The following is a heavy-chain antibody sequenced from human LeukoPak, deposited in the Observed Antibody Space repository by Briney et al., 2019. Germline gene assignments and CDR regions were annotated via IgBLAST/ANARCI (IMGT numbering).Heavy chain of an antibody. CDR2: MNPNSGNT. D-gene: IGHD2-15*01. V-gene: IGHV1-8*01. Sequence: GASVKASCKASGYTFTSYDINWVRQATGQGLEWMGWMNPNSGNTGYAQKFQGRVTMTRNTSISTAYMELSSLRSEDTAVYYCARGIKRGWTIDYWGQGTLVTVSS. CDR3: ARGIKRGWTIDY. CDR1: GYTFTSYD. J-gene: IGHJ4*02.